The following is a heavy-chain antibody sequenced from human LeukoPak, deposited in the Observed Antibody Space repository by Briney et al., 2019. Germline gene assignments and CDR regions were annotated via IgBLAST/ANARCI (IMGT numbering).Heavy chain of an antibody. CDR2: INPNSGGT. CDR3: ASQKQWLVYNWFDP. CDR1: GYTFTGYY. J-gene: IGHJ5*02. D-gene: IGHD6-19*01. V-gene: IGHV1-2*06. Sequence: ASVKVSCKASGYTFTGYYMHWVRQAPGQGLEWMGRINPNSGGTNYAQKFQGRVTMTRDTSISTAYMELSSLRSEDTAVYYCASQKQWLVYNWFDPWGQGTLVTVSS.